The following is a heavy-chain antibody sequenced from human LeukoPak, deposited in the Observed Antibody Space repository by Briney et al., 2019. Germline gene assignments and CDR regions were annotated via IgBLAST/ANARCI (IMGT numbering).Heavy chain of an antibody. Sequence: SETLSLTCTVSGASISDYYWSWIRQPAGKGLEWIGRIYISGNTQYNPSLTSRVTMSLDTSKNQFSLSLNSVTAADTAIYYCARDQAPNWNYDVFDYWGQGTLVTVSS. J-gene: IGHJ4*02. V-gene: IGHV4-4*07. D-gene: IGHD1-7*01. CDR3: ARDQAPNWNYDVFDY. CDR1: GASISDYY. CDR2: IYISGNT.